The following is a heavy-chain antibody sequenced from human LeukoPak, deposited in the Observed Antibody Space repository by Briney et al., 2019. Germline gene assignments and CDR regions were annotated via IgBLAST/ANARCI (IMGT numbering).Heavy chain of an antibody. Sequence: GGSLRLSCAASGFTFSSYSMNWVRQAPGKGLEWVAVISHDGSNQQYADSVKGQVTISRDNSKSMLYLQMASLRAGDTAVYYCARQGDTGSWYFDYWGQGTLVTVSS. CDR1: GFTFSSYS. D-gene: IGHD2-21*02. V-gene: IGHV3-30*03. J-gene: IGHJ4*02. CDR2: ISHDGSNQ. CDR3: ARQGDTGSWYFDY.